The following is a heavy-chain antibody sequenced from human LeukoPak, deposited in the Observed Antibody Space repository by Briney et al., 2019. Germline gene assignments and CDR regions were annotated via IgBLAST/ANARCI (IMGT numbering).Heavy chain of an antibody. D-gene: IGHD2-2*01. CDR1: GFTFSSYG. CDR2: ISYDGSNK. CDR3: ARGGPLVSHRDY. J-gene: IGHJ4*02. Sequence: PGRSLRLSCAASGFTFSSYGMHWVRQAPGKGLEWVAVISYDGSNKYYADSVKGRITVSRDNSKNTLYLQMNSLRAEDTAVYYCARGGPLVSHRDYWGQGTLVTVSS. V-gene: IGHV3-30*03.